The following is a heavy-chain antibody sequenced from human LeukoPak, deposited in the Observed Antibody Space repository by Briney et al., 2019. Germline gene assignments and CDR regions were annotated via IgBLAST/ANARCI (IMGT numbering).Heavy chain of an antibody. CDR2: IYYSGST. J-gene: IGHJ3*02. V-gene: IGHV4-31*03. D-gene: IGHD3-10*01. CDR3: ARDSRRVIGELHDNDAFDI. CDR1: GGSISSGGYY. Sequence: PSQTLSLTCTVSGGSISSGGYYWSWIRQHPGKGPEWIGYIYYSGSTYYNPSLKSRVTISVDTSKNQFSLKLSSVTAADTAVYYCARDSRRVIGELHDNDAFDIWGQGTMVTVSS.